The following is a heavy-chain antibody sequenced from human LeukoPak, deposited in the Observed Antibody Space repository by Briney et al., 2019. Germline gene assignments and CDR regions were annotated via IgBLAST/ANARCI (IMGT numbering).Heavy chain of an antibody. J-gene: IGHJ4*02. CDR3: ARRRAQATSSRDYLAY. CDR1: GCATSTRGMC. CDR2: IDWDDDK. D-gene: IGHD2-2*01. V-gene: IGHV2-70*11. Sequence: SGPTLLHALRTLTLTCIYAGCATSTRGMCVSWIRQPPGKALEWLARIDWDDDKYYSTSLKTRLTISKDTSNNQVVLTMTNMNPGDTATYSCARRRAQATSSRDYLAYWGQGTLVTVSS.